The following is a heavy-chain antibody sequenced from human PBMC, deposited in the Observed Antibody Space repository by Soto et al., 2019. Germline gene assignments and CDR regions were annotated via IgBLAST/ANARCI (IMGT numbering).Heavy chain of an antibody. J-gene: IGHJ6*02. CDR3: AFSIAVAGPGPGFYYYGMDV. D-gene: IGHD6-19*01. Sequence: GGSLRLSCAASGFTFSSYGMHWVRQAPGKGLEWVAVISYDGSNKYYADSVKGRFTISRDNSKNTLYLQMNSLRAEDTAVYYCAFSIAVAGPGPGFYYYGMDVWGQGTTVTVSS. V-gene: IGHV3-30*03. CDR2: ISYDGSNK. CDR1: GFTFSSYG.